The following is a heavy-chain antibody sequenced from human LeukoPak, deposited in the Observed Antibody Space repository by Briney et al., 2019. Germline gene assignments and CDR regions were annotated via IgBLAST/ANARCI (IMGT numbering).Heavy chain of an antibody. CDR3: ALAYCGGDCYSVTYYYYIDV. D-gene: IGHD2-21*01. Sequence: SVKVSCKASGGTFSSYAISWVRQAPGQGLEWMGGIIPIFGTANYAQKFQGRVTITADESTSTAYMELSSLRSEDTAVYYCALAYCGGDCYSVTYYYYIDVWGKGTTVTVSS. J-gene: IGHJ6*03. V-gene: IGHV1-69*13. CDR1: GGTFSSYA. CDR2: IIPIFGTA.